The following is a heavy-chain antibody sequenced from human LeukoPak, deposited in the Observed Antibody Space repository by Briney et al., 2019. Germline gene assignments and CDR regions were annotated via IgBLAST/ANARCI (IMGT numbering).Heavy chain of an antibody. V-gene: IGHV4-59*01. CDR3: ARGYHSSLTGYLDAFDI. CDR1: GGSIRSYY. Sequence: SETLSLTCTVSGGSIRSYYWSWIRQPPGKGLEWLGYIFYTGSTKYNPSLKSRVTTSVDTSKNEFSLKLSSVAAADTAVYYCARGYHSSLTGYLDAFDIWAKGQWSPSLQ. D-gene: IGHD3-9*01. CDR2: IFYTGST. J-gene: IGHJ3*02.